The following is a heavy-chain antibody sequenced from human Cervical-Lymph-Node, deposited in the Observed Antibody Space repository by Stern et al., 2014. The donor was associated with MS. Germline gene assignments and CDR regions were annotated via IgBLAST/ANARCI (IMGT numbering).Heavy chain of an antibody. V-gene: IGHV3-9*01. D-gene: IGHD4-17*01. J-gene: IGHJ6*02. Sequence: EVQLLESGGGLVRPGRSLRLSCSASGLTFDDYGMHWVRQAPGKCLEWGAGISANSRGIAYGESVKGRFTISRDNAKNSLHLQMNSLRADDTAMYYCAKDRSDGDYLSSPNYYYYYGMDVWGQGTTVTVSS. CDR3: AKDRSDGDYLSSPNYYYYYGMDV. CDR1: GLTFDDYG. CDR2: ISANSRGI.